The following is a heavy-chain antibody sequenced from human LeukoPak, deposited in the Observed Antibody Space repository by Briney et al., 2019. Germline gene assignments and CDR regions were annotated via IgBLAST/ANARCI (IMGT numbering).Heavy chain of an antibody. J-gene: IGHJ4*02. CDR3: AGVVVVAATTDY. CDR2: ISGSGGST. CDR1: GFTFTTYA. D-gene: IGHD2-15*01. V-gene: IGHV3-23*01. Sequence: GGSLRLSSAASGFTFTTYAMSWVRQAPGKGLQWVSAISGSGGSTYYADSVKGRFTISRDNSKNTLYLQMNSLRAEDTAVYYCAGVVVVAATTDYWGQGTLVTVSS.